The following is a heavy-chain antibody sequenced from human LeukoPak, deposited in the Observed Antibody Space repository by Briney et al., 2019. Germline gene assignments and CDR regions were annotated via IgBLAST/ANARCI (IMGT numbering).Heavy chain of an antibody. J-gene: IGHJ4*02. V-gene: IGHV1-69*05. D-gene: IGHD1-26*01. CDR3: ARGPLVGASNTFDY. Sequence: GASVKVSCKASGGTFSSYAISWVRQAPGQGLEWMGGIIPIFGTANYAQKFQGRVTITTDESTSTAYMELSSLRSEDTAVYYCARGPLVGASNTFDYWGQGTLVTVSS. CDR1: GGTFSSYA. CDR2: IIPIFGTA.